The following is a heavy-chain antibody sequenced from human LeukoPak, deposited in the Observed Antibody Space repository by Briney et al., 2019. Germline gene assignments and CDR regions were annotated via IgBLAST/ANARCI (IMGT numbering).Heavy chain of an antibody. Sequence: GSLRLSFPASGLTFGDYAMSWVRPAPGKGLAWVGFIRSKAYGGTTEYAASVKGRFTISRDDSKSIAYLQMNSLKSEDTAVYYCTRVAAAGTDDYWGQGNRVTVSS. D-gene: IGHD6-13*01. CDR3: TRVAAAGTDDY. V-gene: IGHV3-49*04. CDR2: IRSKAYGGTT. CDR1: GLTFGDYA. J-gene: IGHJ4*02.